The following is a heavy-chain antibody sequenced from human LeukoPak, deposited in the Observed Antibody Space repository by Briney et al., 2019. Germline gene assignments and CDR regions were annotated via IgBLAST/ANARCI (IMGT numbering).Heavy chain of an antibody. CDR1: GGSFSGYY. CDR3: ARHATTSGTQDY. CDR2: INHSGST. D-gene: IGHD3-10*01. V-gene: IGHV4-34*01. Sequence: SETLSLTCAVYGGSFSGYYWSWIRQPPGKGLEWIGEINHSGSTNYNPSLKSRVTISVDTSKNQFSLKLSSVTAADTAVYYCARHATTSGTQDYWGQGTLVTVSS. J-gene: IGHJ4*02.